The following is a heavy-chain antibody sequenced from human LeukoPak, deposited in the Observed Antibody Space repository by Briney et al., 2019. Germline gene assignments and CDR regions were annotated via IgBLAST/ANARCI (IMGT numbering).Heavy chain of an antibody. J-gene: IGHJ4*02. CDR1: GYTFTSYG. CDR2: ISAYNGNT. CDR3: ARPEGGYRTNGVCYGPLDY. Sequence: GASVKVSCKASGYTFTSYGISWVRQAPGQGLEWMGWISAYNGNTNYAQKLQGRVTMTTDTSTSTAYMELRSLRSDDTAVYYCARPEGGYRTNGVCYGPLDYWGQGTLVTVSS. D-gene: IGHD2-8*01. V-gene: IGHV1-18*01.